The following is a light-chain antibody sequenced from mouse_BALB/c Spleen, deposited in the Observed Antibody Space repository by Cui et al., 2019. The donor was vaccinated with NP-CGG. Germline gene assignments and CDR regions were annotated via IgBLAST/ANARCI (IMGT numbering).Light chain of an antibody. V-gene: IGLV1*01. Sequence: QAVVTQESTLTTSPGKTVTRTCLSSTGAVTTSNYANWVQENPDHLFTGLIGGTKNRAPGVPTRFSGSLIGDKAALTITGAQTEDEAIYFCALWYSNHWVFGGGTKLTVL. J-gene: IGLJ1*01. CDR2: GTK. CDR1: TGAVTTSNY. CDR3: ALWYSNHWV.